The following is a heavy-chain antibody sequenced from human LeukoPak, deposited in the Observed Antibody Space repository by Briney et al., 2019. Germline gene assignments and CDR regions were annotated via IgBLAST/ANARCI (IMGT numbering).Heavy chain of an antibody. CDR3: TRGGPNPSGWHLDN. CDR1: GYTFTHYA. CDR2: INGDNGKT. Sequence: GASVKVSCKASGYTFTHYALHWVRQAPGQRLEWMGCINGDNGKTQYSQNFQGRVTITRDTSANTAYIEVSSLRSEDTAVYYCTRGGPNPSGWHLDNWGQGTLVTVSS. D-gene: IGHD6-19*01. V-gene: IGHV1-3*01. J-gene: IGHJ4*02.